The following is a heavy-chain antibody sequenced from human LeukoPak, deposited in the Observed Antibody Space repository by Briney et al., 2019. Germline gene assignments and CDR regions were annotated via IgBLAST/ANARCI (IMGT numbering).Heavy chain of an antibody. Sequence: SETLSLTCAVYGGSFSGYYWSWIRQPPGKGLEWMGEINHSGSTNHNPSLKIRVTISVDTSKNQFPPKLSSVTAADTAVYYCATIMVRGVITDDYWGQGTLVTVSS. D-gene: IGHD3-10*01. CDR2: INHSGST. CDR1: GGSFSGYY. V-gene: IGHV4-34*01. CDR3: ATIMVRGVITDDY. J-gene: IGHJ4*02.